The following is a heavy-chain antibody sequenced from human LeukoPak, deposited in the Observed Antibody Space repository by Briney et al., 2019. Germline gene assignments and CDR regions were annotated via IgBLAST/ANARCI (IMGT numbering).Heavy chain of an antibody. CDR1: GFTFGDFA. CDR2: ISDHGTNK. CDR3: ARDAYCTPTACYIDF. J-gene: IGHJ4*02. Sequence: GGSLRLSCEASGFTFGDFAIHWVRQAPGKGLKCVAVISDHGTNKFYADSVKGRFTIARDNSKNTVYLQMNSLRAEDTAVYYCARDAYCTPTACYIDFWGQGALVTVSS. D-gene: IGHD2-8*01. V-gene: IGHV3-30-3*01.